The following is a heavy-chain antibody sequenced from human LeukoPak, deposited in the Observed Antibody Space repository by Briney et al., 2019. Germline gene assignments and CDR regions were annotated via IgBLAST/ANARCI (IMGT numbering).Heavy chain of an antibody. V-gene: IGHV3-23*01. CDR1: RFTFSSYA. J-gene: IGHJ4*02. D-gene: IGHD3-3*01. Sequence: GGSLRLSCAASRFTFSSYAMSWVRQAPGKGLEWVAAISAGGDSTYYADSVKGRFTISRDNSKNTLYLQMNSLRVEGTAVFYCAKFRSPQIRSLEWLFSDWGQGTLVTVSS. CDR3: AKFRSPQIRSLEWLFSD. CDR2: ISAGGDST.